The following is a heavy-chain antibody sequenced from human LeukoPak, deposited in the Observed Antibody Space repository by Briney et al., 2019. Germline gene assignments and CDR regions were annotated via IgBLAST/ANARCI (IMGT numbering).Heavy chain of an antibody. CDR2: IYPGDSDT. Sequence: HGESLKISCKGSGYSFTSYWIGWVRQMPGKGLEWMGIIYPGDSDTRYSPSFQGQVTISADKSISTAYLQWSSLKASDTAMYYCARKARIAAAVQPNWFDPWGQGTLVTVSS. V-gene: IGHV5-51*01. CDR1: GYSFTSYW. J-gene: IGHJ5*02. CDR3: ARKARIAAAVQPNWFDP. D-gene: IGHD6-13*01.